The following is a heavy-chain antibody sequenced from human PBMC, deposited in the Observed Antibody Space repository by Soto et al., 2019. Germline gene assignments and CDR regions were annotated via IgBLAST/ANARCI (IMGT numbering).Heavy chain of an antibody. V-gene: IGHV3-23*01. CDR3: AKKLGTTDGNYFVP. CDR1: GFTFSDYN. Sequence: EVQLLQSGGGLVQPGGSLRLSCEASGFTFSDYNMNWARQAPGKGLEWVSTILNIDTITYYADSVKGRFTISRDNSKSTLYLQMDSLRVEDTAVYYCAKKLGTTDGNYFVPWGPGTLVTVSS. D-gene: IGHD1-1*01. CDR2: ILNIDTIT. J-gene: IGHJ5*02.